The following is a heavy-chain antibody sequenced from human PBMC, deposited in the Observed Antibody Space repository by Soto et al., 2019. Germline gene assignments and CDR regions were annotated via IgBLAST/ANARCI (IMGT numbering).Heavy chain of an antibody. D-gene: IGHD2-15*01. V-gene: IGHV4-30-2*01. J-gene: IGHJ5*02. CDR1: GGSISSGGYS. CDR2: IYHSGST. CDR3: AREAVGIGIDP. Sequence: PSETLSLTCAVSGGSISSGGYSWSWIRQPPGKGLEWIGYIYHSGSTYYNPSLKSRVTISVDRSKNQFSLKLSSVTAADTAVYYCAREAVGIGIDPWGQGTLVTVSS.